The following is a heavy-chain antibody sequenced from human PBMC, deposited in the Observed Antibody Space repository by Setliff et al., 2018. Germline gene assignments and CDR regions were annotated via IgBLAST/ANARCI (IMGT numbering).Heavy chain of an antibody. V-gene: IGHV4-39*01. CDR2: IYYSGST. J-gene: IGHJ6*03. D-gene: IGHD2-2*02. CDR3: AKSGGYCSSTSCYSYYYYMDV. Sequence: PSETLSLTCTVSGGSISSSSYYWGWIRQPPGKGLEWIGSIYYSGSTYYNPSLKSRVTISVDTSKNQFSLKLSSVTAADTAVYYCAKSGGYCSSTSCYSYYYYMDVWGKGTTVTVS. CDR1: GGSISSSSYY.